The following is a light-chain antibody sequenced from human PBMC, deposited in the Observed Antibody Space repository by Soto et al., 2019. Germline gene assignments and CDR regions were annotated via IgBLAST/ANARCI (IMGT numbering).Light chain of an antibody. Sequence: EIVLTQSPGTLSLSPGERVTLSCRASQSVSSNYLAWYQQRPGQAPRLLIYDASNRATGIPARFSGSGSGTDFTLTISSLEPEDFAVYYCQQRSNWPYTFGQGTKLEIK. J-gene: IGKJ2*01. CDR2: DAS. V-gene: IGKV3D-20*02. CDR3: QQRSNWPYT. CDR1: QSVSSNY.